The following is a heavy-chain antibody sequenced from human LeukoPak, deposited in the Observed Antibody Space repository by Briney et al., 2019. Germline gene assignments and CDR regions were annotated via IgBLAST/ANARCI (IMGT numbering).Heavy chain of an antibody. CDR3: ARTSGYWPADFDF. Sequence: SETLSLTCTVSGGTISTYYWNWIRQPPGRGLEWLGYIEYSGSTNYNPSLKSRLTMSVDSSKNHFSLRLRSVTAADTAVYYCARTSGYWPADFDFWGQGALVIVSS. D-gene: IGHD5-12*01. CDR1: GGTISTYY. J-gene: IGHJ4*02. CDR2: IEYSGST. V-gene: IGHV4-59*01.